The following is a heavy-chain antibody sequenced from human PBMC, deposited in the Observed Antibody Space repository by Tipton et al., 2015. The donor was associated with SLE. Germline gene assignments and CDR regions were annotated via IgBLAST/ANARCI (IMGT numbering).Heavy chain of an antibody. CDR1: GDSLSTNY. J-gene: IGHJ4*02. Sequence: TLSLTCTVSGDSLSTNYWNWIRQPAGKGLEWIGRMYGSGSPTNYNPSLKNRVTIFRDTSKNQFSLKMISVTAADTAMYYCARLPDYFDHWGQGALVTVSS. V-gene: IGHV4-4*07. CDR2: MYGSGSPT. CDR3: ARLPDYFDH.